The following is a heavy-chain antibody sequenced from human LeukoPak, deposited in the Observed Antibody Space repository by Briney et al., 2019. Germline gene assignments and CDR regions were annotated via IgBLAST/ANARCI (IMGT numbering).Heavy chain of an antibody. V-gene: IGHV1-2*02. CDR1: GYTFTGYY. D-gene: IGHD3-10*01. J-gene: IGHJ4*02. Sequence: ASVKVSCKASGYTFTGYYMHWVRQAPGQGLEWMGWINPTSGGTNYAQKFQGRVTMTRDTSISTAYMELSRLRSDDTAVYYCARDAVTMVRGVDYFDYWGQGTLVTVSS. CDR3: ARDAVTMVRGVDYFDY. CDR2: INPTSGGT.